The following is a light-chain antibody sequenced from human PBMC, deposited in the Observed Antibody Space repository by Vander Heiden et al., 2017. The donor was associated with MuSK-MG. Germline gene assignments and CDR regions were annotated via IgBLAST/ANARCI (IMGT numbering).Light chain of an antibody. CDR2: AAS. Sequence: DIQMTQSPSSLSASVGDRVTITCRASQSINTYLNWYQQKPGKAPKLLIYAASSLQSGVPSRLSGSGSGTDFTLTISSLQPEHFATYYCQQSDSTPYTFSQWTKLEIK. J-gene: IGKJ2*01. CDR1: QSINTY. V-gene: IGKV1-39*01. CDR3: QQSDSTPYT.